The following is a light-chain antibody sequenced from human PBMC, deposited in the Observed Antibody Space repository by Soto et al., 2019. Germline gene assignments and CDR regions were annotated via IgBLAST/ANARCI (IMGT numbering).Light chain of an antibody. J-gene: IGKJ5*01. CDR1: QSVSSIY. V-gene: IGKV3-11*01. Sequence: EIVMTQSPATLSVSPGERATLSCRASQSVSSIYLTWYQQKPGQAPRLLIYDASNRATGIPARFSGSGSGTDFTLTISSLEPEDFAVYYCQQRSNWPPITFGQGTRLEIK. CDR3: QQRSNWPPIT. CDR2: DAS.